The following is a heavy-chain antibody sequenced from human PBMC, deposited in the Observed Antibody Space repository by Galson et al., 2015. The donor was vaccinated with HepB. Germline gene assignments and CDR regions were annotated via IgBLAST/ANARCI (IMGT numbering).Heavy chain of an antibody. CDR3: ATVAHSTIFGVVIDPVPSPDYGMDV. CDR1: GDTLTKLS. CDR2: FDPVDGEI. Sequence: SVKVSCKVSGDTLTKLSIYWVRQAPGKGLQWMARFDPVDGEIYAQKFQGRVTMTEDTPTDTAYMELSSLRSEDTAVYYCATVAHSTIFGVVIDPVPSPDYGMDVWGQGTTVTVS. D-gene: IGHD3-3*01. J-gene: IGHJ6*02. V-gene: IGHV1-24*01.